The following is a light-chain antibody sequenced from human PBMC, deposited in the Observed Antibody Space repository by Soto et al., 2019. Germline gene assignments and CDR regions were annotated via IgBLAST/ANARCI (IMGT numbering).Light chain of an antibody. V-gene: IGKV1-9*01. Sequence: DIQFTHSPSSLAASLGDRVTITCLARQVISSYFAWYQQKPGKDPKLMIYAASTLHSGVPSRFSGSGSGTDFSLTIRSLQPEDFATYYCQQLGNYPLTFGGGTKVEIK. CDR2: AAS. CDR3: QQLGNYPLT. CDR1: QVISSY. J-gene: IGKJ4*01.